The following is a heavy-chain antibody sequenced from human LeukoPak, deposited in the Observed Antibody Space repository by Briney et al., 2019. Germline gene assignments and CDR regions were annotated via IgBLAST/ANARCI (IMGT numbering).Heavy chain of an antibody. J-gene: IGHJ5*02. CDR1: GGSISSYY. Sequence: PSETLSLTCTVSGGSISSYYWSWIRQPPGKGLEWIGYIYYSGSTNYNPSLKSRVTILVDTSKNQFSLKLSSVTAADTAVYYCARGFTMARNNWFDPWGQGTLVNVSS. CDR2: IYYSGST. V-gene: IGHV4-59*01. D-gene: IGHD3-10*01. CDR3: ARGFTMARNNWFDP.